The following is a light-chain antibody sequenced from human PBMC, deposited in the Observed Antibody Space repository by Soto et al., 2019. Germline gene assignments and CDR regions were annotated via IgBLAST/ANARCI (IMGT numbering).Light chain of an antibody. CDR1: SSDVGSYNL. CDR2: EGS. Sequence: QSALTQPASVSGSTGKSITISCTGTSSDVGSYNLVSWYQQHPGKAPKLMIYEGSKRPSGVSNRFSGSKSGITASLTISGLQAEDEADYYCCSYAGSSTWVFGGGTKLTV. J-gene: IGLJ3*02. V-gene: IGLV2-23*01. CDR3: CSYAGSSTWV.